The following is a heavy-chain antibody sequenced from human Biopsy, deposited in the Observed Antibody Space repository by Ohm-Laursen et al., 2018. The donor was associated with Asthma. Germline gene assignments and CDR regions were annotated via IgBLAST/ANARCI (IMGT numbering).Heavy chain of an antibody. V-gene: IGHV1-18*01. Sequence: ASVKVSRNASGYTFNSAGITWVRQAPGQGLEWMGWISVYNGNTKVAQKLQDRVTMITDTPTSTAYMELRSLRSDDTAVYFCARAVDYSHYYGIDVWGQGTTVTVS. CDR3: ARAVDYSHYYGIDV. CDR1: GYTFNSAG. J-gene: IGHJ6*02. D-gene: IGHD3-10*01. CDR2: ISVYNGNT.